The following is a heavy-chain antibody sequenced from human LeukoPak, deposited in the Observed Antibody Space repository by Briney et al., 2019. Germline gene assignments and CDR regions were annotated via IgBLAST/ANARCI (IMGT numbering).Heavy chain of an antibody. Sequence: SETLSLTCTVSGGSISRGSYYWSWIRQPAGTGLEWIGRIYTSGSTNYNPSLKSRVTISVDTSKNQFSLKLSSVTAADTAVYYCARWSSSWYYFDYWGQGTLVTVSS. CDR1: GGSISRGSYY. J-gene: IGHJ4*02. D-gene: IGHD6-13*01. CDR3: ARWSSSWYYFDY. V-gene: IGHV4-61*02. CDR2: IYTSGST.